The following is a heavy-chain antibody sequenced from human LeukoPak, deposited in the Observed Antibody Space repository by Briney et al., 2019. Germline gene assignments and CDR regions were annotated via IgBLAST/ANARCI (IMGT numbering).Heavy chain of an antibody. CDR2: NYYSGST. J-gene: IGHJ4*02. CDR3: ARSSFYCSSTSCLAYYFDY. CDR1: GGSISSYY. V-gene: IGHV4-59*01. Sequence: SETLSLTCTVSGGSISSYYWSWIRQPPGKGLEWIGYNYYSGSTNYNPSLKSRVTISVDTSKNQFSLKLSSVTAADTAVYYCARSSFYCSSTSCLAYYFDYWGQGTLVTVSS. D-gene: IGHD2-2*01.